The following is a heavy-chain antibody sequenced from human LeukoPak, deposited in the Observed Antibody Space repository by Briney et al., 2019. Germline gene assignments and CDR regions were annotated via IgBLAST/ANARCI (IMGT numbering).Heavy chain of an antibody. Sequence: GSLRLSCAASGFTFSSYAMSWIRQPPGKGLEWIGEINHSGSTNYNPSLKSRVTISVDTSKNQFSLKLSSVTAADTAVYYCARGGSYDSSALAQDLDYWGQGTLVTVSS. D-gene: IGHD3-22*01. CDR1: GFTFSSYA. V-gene: IGHV4-34*01. CDR2: INHSGST. CDR3: ARGGSYDSSALAQDLDY. J-gene: IGHJ4*02.